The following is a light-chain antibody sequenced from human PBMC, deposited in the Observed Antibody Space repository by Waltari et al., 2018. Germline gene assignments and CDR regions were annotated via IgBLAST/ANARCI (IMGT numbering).Light chain of an antibody. CDR2: TND. CDR1: SSNIGSHY. J-gene: IGLJ2*01. CDR3: AAWDDTLSAVV. Sequence: QSVLTQPPSTSGTPGQRVTISCSGSSSNIGSHYVYWYQHLPGTAPKLHIYTNDQRPAGVPDRVSGSKSGTSASLAISGLQSDDESDYFCAAWDDTLSAVVFGGGTKLTVL. V-gene: IGLV1-47*02.